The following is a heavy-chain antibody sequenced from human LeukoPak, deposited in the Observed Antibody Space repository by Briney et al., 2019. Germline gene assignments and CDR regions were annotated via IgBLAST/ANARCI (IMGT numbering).Heavy chain of an antibody. D-gene: IGHD1-1*01. V-gene: IGHV4-34*01. J-gene: IGHJ4*02. CDR3: ARERGRSGPGRY. CDR2: INHSGST. CDR1: GGSFSGYY. Sequence: SETQSLTCAVYGGSFSGYYWSWIRQPPGKGLEWIGEINHSGSTNYNPSLKSRVTISVDTSKNQFSLKLSSVTAADTAVYYCARERGRSGPGRYWGQGTLVTVSS.